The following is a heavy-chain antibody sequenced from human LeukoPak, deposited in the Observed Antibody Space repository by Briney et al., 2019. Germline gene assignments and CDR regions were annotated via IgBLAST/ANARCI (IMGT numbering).Heavy chain of an antibody. Sequence: GGSLRLSCAASGFTFSDYYMSWIRQAPGKGLEWVSYISSSGSTIYYADSMKARFTISRDNANNSLYLQMNRLRAEDTVVYYCAREPTLRRSTGTKRGDAFDILGQGRMVTVSS. CDR2: ISSSGSTI. CDR1: GFTFSDYY. J-gene: IGHJ3*02. CDR3: AREPTLRRSTGTKRGDAFDI. V-gene: IGHV3-11*01. D-gene: IGHD1-1*01.